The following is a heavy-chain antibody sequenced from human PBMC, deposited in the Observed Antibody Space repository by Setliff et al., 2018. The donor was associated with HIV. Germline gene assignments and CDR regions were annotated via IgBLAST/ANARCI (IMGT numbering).Heavy chain of an antibody. CDR2: ISGYNGNT. D-gene: IGHD6-25*01. CDR1: GYTFTSYG. CDR3: ARDRLNVYSSGWGVGY. V-gene: IGHV1-18*01. Sequence: ASVKVSCKASGYTFTSYGISWVRQAPGQGLEWMGWISGYNGNTNIAQKLQGRVTMTTDTSTSTAYMELRSLRSDDTAVYYCARDRLNVYSSGWGVGYWGQGTLVTVSS. J-gene: IGHJ4*02.